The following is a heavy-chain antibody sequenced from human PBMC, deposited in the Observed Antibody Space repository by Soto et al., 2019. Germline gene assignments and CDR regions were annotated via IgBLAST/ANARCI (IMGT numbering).Heavy chain of an antibody. CDR2: IIPILGIA. D-gene: IGHD3-10*01. V-gene: IGHV1-69*08. CDR3: ARDDMVRGVTIYGMDV. Sequence: QVQLVQSGAEVKKPGSSVKVSCKASGGTFSSYTISWVRQAPGQGLEWMGRIIPILGIANYAQKFQGRVTITADKSTSTAYMDLSSLRSEDTAVYYCARDDMVRGVTIYGMDVWGQGTTVTVSS. J-gene: IGHJ6*02. CDR1: GGTFSSYT.